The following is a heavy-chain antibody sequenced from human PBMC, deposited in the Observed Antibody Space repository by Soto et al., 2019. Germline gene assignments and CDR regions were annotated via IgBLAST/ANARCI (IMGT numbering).Heavy chain of an antibody. D-gene: IGHD1-26*01. V-gene: IGHV3-23*01. CDR1: GFTFSSYA. CDR2: ISGSGDST. J-gene: IGHJ4*02. Sequence: EVQLLESGGGLVQPGGSLRLSCAASGFTFSSYAMRWVRQAPVKGLEWVSAISGSGDSTYYADSVKGRFTISRYNSKTTLYLQMNSLRAEDTAVYYCARRGSGSYYDSWGQGTLVTVSS. CDR3: ARRGSGSYYDS.